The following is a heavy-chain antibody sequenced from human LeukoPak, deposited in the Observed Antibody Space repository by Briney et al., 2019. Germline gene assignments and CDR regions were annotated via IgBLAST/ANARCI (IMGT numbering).Heavy chain of an antibody. V-gene: IGHV4-39*07. D-gene: IGHD3-10*01. Sequence: SETLSLTCTASGVSISSSSYYWGWIRQPPGKGLEWIGSIYYSGGTYYNPSLKSRVTISVDTSNNQFSLKLSSVTAADTAVYYCDSSGSLYYFDYWGQGTLVSVSS. CDR3: DSSGSLYYFDY. CDR1: GVSISSSSYY. J-gene: IGHJ4*02. CDR2: IYYSGGT.